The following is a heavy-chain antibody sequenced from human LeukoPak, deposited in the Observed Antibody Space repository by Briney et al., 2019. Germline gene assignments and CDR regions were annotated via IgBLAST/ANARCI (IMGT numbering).Heavy chain of an antibody. V-gene: IGHV3-21*01. J-gene: IGHJ4*02. CDR2: IISSSSYI. CDR3: ASATYSSGWELHFDY. D-gene: IGHD6-19*01. CDR1: GFTYSSYS. Sequence: GGSLTLFCAASGFTYSSYSMNWVRQAPGKGRECFSSIISSSSYIYYADSVEGRFTISRDNAKNSLYLEMNSLRAEDTAVYYCASATYSSGWELHFDYWGQGTLVTVSS.